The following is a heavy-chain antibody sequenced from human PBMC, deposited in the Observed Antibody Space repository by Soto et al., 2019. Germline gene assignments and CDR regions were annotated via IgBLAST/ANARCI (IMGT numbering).Heavy chain of an antibody. CDR1: GFTFSSYW. J-gene: IGHJ4*02. CDR2: INSDGSST. V-gene: IGHV3-74*01. D-gene: IGHD3-3*01. Sequence: GGSLRLSCAASGFTFSSYWMHWVRQAPGKGLVWVSRINSDGSSTSYADSVKGRFTISRDNAKNTLYLQMNSLRAEDTAVYYCARAHYDFWSGKPYYFDYWGQGTLVTVSS. CDR3: ARAHYDFWSGKPYYFDY.